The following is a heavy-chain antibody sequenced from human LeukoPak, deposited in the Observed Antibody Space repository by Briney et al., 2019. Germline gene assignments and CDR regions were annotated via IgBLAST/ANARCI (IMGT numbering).Heavy chain of an antibody. D-gene: IGHD2-21*02. Sequence: GGSLRLSCVASVFTFTTYPMSWVRQAPGKGLEWVSGISVSGGSTYYADSVKGRFTISRDNSKNTVYLQLNSLRAEETAIYYCAKDVSSCGGDCPDSWGQGTLVTVSS. V-gene: IGHV3-23*01. CDR1: VFTFTTYP. CDR3: AKDVSSCGGDCPDS. CDR2: ISVSGGST. J-gene: IGHJ4*02.